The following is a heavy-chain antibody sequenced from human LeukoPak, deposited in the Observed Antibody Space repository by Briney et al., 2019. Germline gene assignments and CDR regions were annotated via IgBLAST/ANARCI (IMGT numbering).Heavy chain of an antibody. J-gene: IGHJ4*02. V-gene: IGHV1-8*01. CDR2: MNPNSGNT. CDR3: ARDQNVLMVYAMRTYYFDY. D-gene: IGHD2-8*01. Sequence: VASVKVSCKASGYTFTSYDINWVRQATGQGLEWMGWMNPNSGNTGYAQKFQGRVTMTRDTSTSTVYMELSSLRSEDTAVYYCARDQNVLMVYAMRTYYFDYWGQGTLVTVSS. CDR1: GYTFTSYD.